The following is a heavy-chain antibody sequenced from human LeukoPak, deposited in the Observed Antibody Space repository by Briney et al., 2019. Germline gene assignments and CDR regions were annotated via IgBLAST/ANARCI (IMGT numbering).Heavy chain of an antibody. J-gene: IGHJ5*02. Sequence: ASVKVSCKASGYTFSTYYLHWVRQAPGQGLEWMGTINPSGGSTTYAQKFQGRVTMTGDTSTSTAYMELRSLTSKDTAIYYCVRDGEGVAISVNFWFDPWGQGTLVTVSS. CDR3: VRDGEGVAISVNFWFDP. CDR1: GYTFSTYY. V-gene: IGHV1-46*01. CDR2: INPSGGST. D-gene: IGHD3-10*01.